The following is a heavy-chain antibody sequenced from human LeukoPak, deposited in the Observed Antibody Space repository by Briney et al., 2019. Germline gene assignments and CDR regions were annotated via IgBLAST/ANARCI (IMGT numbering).Heavy chain of an antibody. D-gene: IGHD3-3*01. CDR3: AKVAGYDFWSGYFPGPVGWFDP. Sequence: GGSLRLSCAASGFTFSSYAMSWVRQAPGKGLEWVSAISGSGGSTYYADSVKGRFTISRDNSKNTLYLQMNSLRAEDTAVYYCAKVAGYDFWSGYFPGPVGWFDPWGQGTLVTVSS. CDR1: GFTFSSYA. J-gene: IGHJ5*02. CDR2: ISGSGGST. V-gene: IGHV3-23*01.